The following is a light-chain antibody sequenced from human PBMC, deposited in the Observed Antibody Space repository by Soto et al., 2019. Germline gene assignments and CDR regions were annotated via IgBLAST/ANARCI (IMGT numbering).Light chain of an antibody. J-gene: IGKJ4*01. Sequence: EIVLTQSPATLSVSPGERATLSCRASQSISRTLAWYQQRPDQPPRLLIYDASIRATGFPARFSGSGSGTEFTLTISSLQSEDFAVYYCQQYNNWPLTFGGGTTVEIK. CDR2: DAS. V-gene: IGKV3D-15*01. CDR1: QSISRT. CDR3: QQYNNWPLT.